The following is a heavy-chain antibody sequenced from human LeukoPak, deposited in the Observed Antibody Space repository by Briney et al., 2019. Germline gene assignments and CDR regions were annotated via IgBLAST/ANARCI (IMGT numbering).Heavy chain of an antibody. J-gene: IGHJ4*02. D-gene: IGHD3-3*01. CDR1: GFTFSSYE. CDR2: ISSSGSTI. Sequence: GGSLRLSCAASGFTFSSYEMNWVRQAPGKGLEWVSYISSSGSTIYYADSVKGRFTISRDNAKNSLYLQMNSLRAEDTAVYYCARETYYDFWSGYKTAEYYFDYWGQGTLVTVSS. CDR3: ARETYYDFWSGYKTAEYYFDY. V-gene: IGHV3-48*03.